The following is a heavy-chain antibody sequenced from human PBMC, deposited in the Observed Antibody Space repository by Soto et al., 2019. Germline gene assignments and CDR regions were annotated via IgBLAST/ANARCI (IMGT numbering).Heavy chain of an antibody. D-gene: IGHD3-10*01. V-gene: IGHV3-7*01. J-gene: IGHJ4*01. CDR1: GFTFGSYW. CDR3: ARDSGGGSGASVNHYLDY. CDR2: IKMDASEK. Sequence: EVQLVESGGGLVQPGGSLRLSCAASGFTFGSYWMRWVRQAPGKGLEWLATIKMDASEKKYVDSVKGRFTMSTDNPKNSLYLQMDSLMAEDTTVYYCARDSGGGSGASVNHYLDYWGHGTLVTVSS.